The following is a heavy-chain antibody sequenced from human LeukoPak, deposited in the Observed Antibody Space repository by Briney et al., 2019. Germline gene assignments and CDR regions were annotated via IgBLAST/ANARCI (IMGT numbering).Heavy chain of an antibody. CDR1: GYDFTGYY. J-gene: IGHJ3*02. D-gene: IGHD3-22*01. Sequence: ASVKVSCKASGYDFTGYYMHWVRQAPGQGLEWMGIINPSGGSTSYAQKFQGRVTMTRDMSTSTVYMELSSLRSEDTAVYYCARDPGDSSGYPTAFDIWGQGTMVTVSS. CDR2: INPSGGST. CDR3: ARDPGDSSGYPTAFDI. V-gene: IGHV1-46*01.